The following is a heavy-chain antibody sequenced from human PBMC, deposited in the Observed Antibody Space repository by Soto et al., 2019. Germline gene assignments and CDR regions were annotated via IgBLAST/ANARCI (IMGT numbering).Heavy chain of an antibody. CDR2: IYYSGST. D-gene: IGHD4-17*01. V-gene: IGHV4-39*01. CDR3: ARGVTTVTTFDY. Sequence: SETLSLTCTVSGGSISSGAHYWGWIRQPPGKGLEWIGTIYYSGSTYYKPSLKSRLTISVDTSKNQFSLKLTSVTAADTAVYYCARGVTTVTTFDYWGQGTLVTVSS. CDR1: GGSISSGAHY. J-gene: IGHJ4*02.